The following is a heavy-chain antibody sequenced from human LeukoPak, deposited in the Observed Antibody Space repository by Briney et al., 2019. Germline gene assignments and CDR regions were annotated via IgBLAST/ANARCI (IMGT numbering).Heavy chain of an antibody. CDR3: ARASLCSSTSCFSYYYYYGMDV. V-gene: IGHV4-31*03. CDR2: IYYSGST. J-gene: IGHJ6*02. CDR1: GGSISSGGYY. D-gene: IGHD2-2*01. Sequence: SETLSLTCTVSGGSISSGGYYWSWLRQHPGKGLEWIGYIYYSGSTYYNPSLKSRVTISVDTSKNQFTLKLSSVTAANTAVYYCARASLCSSTSCFSYYYYYGMDVWGQGTTVTVSS.